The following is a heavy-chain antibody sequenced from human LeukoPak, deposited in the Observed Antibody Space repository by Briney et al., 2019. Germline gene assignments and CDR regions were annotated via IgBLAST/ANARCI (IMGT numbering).Heavy chain of an antibody. V-gene: IGHV3-13*01. CDR3: ARVSSGWGLDY. J-gene: IGHJ4*02. CDR2: IGTAGDT. D-gene: IGHD6-19*01. CDR1: GFTFSSYD. Sequence: GGSLRLSCAASGFTFSSYDMHWVRQATGKGLEWVSAIGTAGDTYYPGSVKGRFTISRENAKNSLYLQMNSLRAGDTAVYYCARVSSGWGLDYWGQGTLVTVSS.